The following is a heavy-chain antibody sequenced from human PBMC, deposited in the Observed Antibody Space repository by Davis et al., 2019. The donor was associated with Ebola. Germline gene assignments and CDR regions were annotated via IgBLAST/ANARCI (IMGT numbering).Heavy chain of an antibody. D-gene: IGHD1-26*01. J-gene: IGHJ4*02. CDR1: GFSIDTYG. CDR3: ARDSGSRDFDY. V-gene: IGHV3-9*01. CDR2: ISWDSGSI. Sequence: SLKISCVASGFSIDTYGMHWVRQAPGKGLEWVSGISWDSGSIDYADSVKGRFIISRDDSKNTLYLRLNSLTAEDTAVYYCARDSGSRDFDYWGQGTLVTVSS.